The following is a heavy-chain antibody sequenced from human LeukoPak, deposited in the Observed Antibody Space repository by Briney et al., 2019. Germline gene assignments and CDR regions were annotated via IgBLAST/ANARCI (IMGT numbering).Heavy chain of an antibody. D-gene: IGHD2-15*01. Sequence: GGSLRHSCAASGVTFCSFAMCGAREAPGGGVEWGSAICGCGGSTYYAASVKGRLTITRDNSKNALYLQMNSLRAEDTAVYYCAKELGPRWLRSNYGMDVWGQGTTVTVSS. CDR3: AKELGPRWLRSNYGMDV. J-gene: IGHJ6*02. CDR2: ICGCGGST. CDR1: GVTFCSFA. V-gene: IGHV3-23*01.